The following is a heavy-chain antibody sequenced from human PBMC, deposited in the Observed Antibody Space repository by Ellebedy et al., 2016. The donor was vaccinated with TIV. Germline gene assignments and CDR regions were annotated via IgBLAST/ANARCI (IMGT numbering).Heavy chain of an antibody. J-gene: IGHJ4*02. CDR2: ITSINT. D-gene: IGHD1-14*01. CDR3: AKGPSRKPGLVDS. V-gene: IGHV3-69-1*02. Sequence: GESLKISCATSGFTFSDHYLYWLRQAPGKGLEWVSTITSINTHYADSVKGRFIISRDNSKNTLYLQMNSLRAEDTAVYYCAKGPSRKPGLVDSWGQGTLVTVSS. CDR1: GFTFSDHY.